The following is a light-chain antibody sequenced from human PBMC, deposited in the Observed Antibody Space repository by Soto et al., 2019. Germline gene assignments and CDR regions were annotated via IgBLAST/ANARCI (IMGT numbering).Light chain of an antibody. Sequence: DIQMTQSPSSLSASVGDRVTITCRASQSISSYVNWYQQKPGKAPKVLIYTASSLQSGVPSRFSGSGSGTDFTLTINRLQHEDIATYYCQHYHSIPWAFGQGTKVEIK. J-gene: IGKJ1*01. V-gene: IGKV1-39*01. CDR2: TAS. CDR3: QHYHSIPWA. CDR1: QSISSY.